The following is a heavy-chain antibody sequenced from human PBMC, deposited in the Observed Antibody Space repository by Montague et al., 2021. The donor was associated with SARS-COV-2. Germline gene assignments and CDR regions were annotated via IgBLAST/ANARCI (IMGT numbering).Heavy chain of an antibody. CDR1: GFTFSDYY. CDR3: AKDAKAIAY. CDR2: ISDSGYTI. D-gene: IGHD1-26*01. V-gene: IGHV3-11*01. J-gene: IGHJ4*02. Sequence: SLRLSCAASGFTFSDYYMTWIRQAPGKGLEWVSYISDSGYTIYYADSVKGWFTISRDNAKNSLYLQMNSLRAEDTAMYYCAKDAKAIAYWGQGTLVTVSS.